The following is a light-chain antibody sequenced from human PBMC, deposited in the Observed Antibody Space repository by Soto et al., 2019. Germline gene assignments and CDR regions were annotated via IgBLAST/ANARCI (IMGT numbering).Light chain of an antibody. J-gene: IGLJ2*01. CDR1: SSDIGNYYY. Sequence: QSALTQPPSASGSPGQSVTISCTGSSSDIGNYYYVSWFQQYPGKAPKLIIYEVTKRPSGVPDRFSGSKSGNTASLTVSGLQAEDEADYYCSSYAGRNNLVFGGGTKVTVL. CDR3: SSYAGRNNLV. CDR2: EVT. V-gene: IGLV2-8*01.